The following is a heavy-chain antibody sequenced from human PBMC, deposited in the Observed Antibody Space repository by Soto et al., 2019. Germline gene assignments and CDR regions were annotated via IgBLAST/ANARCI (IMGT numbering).Heavy chain of an antibody. CDR3: ARGGSGWYDWYFDL. CDR1: GGSISSYY. J-gene: IGHJ2*01. CDR2: IYYSGIT. D-gene: IGHD6-19*01. V-gene: IGHV4-59*01. Sequence: QVQLQESGPGLVKPSETLSLTCTVSGGSISSYYWSWIRQPPGKGLEWIGYIYYSGITNYNPSLKSRVTISVDTSKNQFSLKLSSVTAADTAVYYCARGGSGWYDWYFDLWGRGTLVTVSS.